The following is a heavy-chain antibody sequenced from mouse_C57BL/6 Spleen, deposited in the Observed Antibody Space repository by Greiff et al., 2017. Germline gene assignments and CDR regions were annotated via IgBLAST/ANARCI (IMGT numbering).Heavy chain of an antibody. Sequence: VQLQQSGPELVKPGASVKISCKASGYTFTDYYMNWVKQSHGKSLEWIGDINPNNGGTSYNQKFKGKATLTVDKSSSTAYMELRSLTSEDSAVYYCAREWGLIYDGYLYAMDYWGQGTSVTVSS. J-gene: IGHJ4*01. CDR2: INPNNGGT. CDR3: AREWGLIYDGYLYAMDY. CDR1: GYTFTDYY. V-gene: IGHV1-26*01. D-gene: IGHD2-3*01.